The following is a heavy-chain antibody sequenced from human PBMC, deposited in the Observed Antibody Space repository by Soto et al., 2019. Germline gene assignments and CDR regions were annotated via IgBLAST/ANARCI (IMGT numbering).Heavy chain of an antibody. J-gene: IGHJ6*02. CDR1: GFTFSKYA. V-gene: IGHV3-23*01. D-gene: IGHD3-22*01. CDR2: SSGSGSGT. CDR3: AKVFQDGSSGYSVGDYYYYGMDV. Sequence: LRLSCAASGFTFSKYAMSWVRQAPGKGLEGVSASSGSGSGTYYADSVKGRFTISRDNSKNTLYLRMNTLRAEDTALYYCAKVFQDGSSGYSVGDYYYYGMDVWGQGTTVTVSS.